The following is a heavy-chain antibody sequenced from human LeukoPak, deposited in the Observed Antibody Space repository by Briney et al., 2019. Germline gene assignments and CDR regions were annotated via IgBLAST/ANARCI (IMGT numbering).Heavy chain of an antibody. D-gene: IGHD3-22*01. CDR3: VKVDYYDTSGYYYYFHY. V-gene: IGHV3-23*01. CDR1: GFTFTSYA. J-gene: IGHJ4*02. CDR2: ISGSGGST. Sequence: GGSLRLSCAASGFTFTSYAMGWVRQTPGKGLQRVSDISGSGGSTHYADSVKGRFTISRDNFKKTVSLQLSSLRAEDTAIYYCVKVDYYDTSGYYYYFHYWGQGTLVTVSS.